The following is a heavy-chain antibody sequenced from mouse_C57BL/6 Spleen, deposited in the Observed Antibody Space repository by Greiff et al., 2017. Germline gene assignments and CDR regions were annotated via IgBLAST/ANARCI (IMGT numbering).Heavy chain of an antibody. CDR2: ISDGGSYT. D-gene: IGHD1-1*01. Sequence: EVMLVESGGGLVKPGGSLKLSCAASGFTFSSYAMSWVRQTPEKRLEWVATISDGGSYTYYPDNVKGRFTISRDNAKNNLYLQMSHLESEDTAMYYCARDDYGSRDFDYWGQGTTLTVSS. CDR3: ARDDYGSRDFDY. J-gene: IGHJ2*01. CDR1: GFTFSSYA. V-gene: IGHV5-4*01.